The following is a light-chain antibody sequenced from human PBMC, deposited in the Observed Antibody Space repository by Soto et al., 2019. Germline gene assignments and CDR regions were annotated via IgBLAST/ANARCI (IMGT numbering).Light chain of an antibody. CDR1: QGVGSSY. CDR2: DAS. J-gene: IGKJ1*01. V-gene: IGKV3-20*01. Sequence: EIVLTQSPGTLCLSPGERATLSCRASQGVGSSYLAWYQQKPGQAPRLLIYDASSRATGIPDRFSGSGSGTDFTFTISRLEPEDFAVYYCQQYGSSPRTFGQGTKVEI. CDR3: QQYGSSPRT.